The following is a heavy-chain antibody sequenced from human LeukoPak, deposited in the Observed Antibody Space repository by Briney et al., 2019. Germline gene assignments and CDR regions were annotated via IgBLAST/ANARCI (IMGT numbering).Heavy chain of an antibody. CDR1: GFTFRIYS. CDR2: ISSSSSHT. CDR3: ARDSRADFDY. J-gene: IGHJ4*02. V-gene: IGHV3-21*01. Sequence: PGGSLRLSCVASGFTFRIYSMNWVRQAPGKGLEWVSSISSSSSHTYYADSLKGRFTISRDNAKNSLYLQMNSLGADDTAVYYCARDSRADFDYWGQGTLVTVSS.